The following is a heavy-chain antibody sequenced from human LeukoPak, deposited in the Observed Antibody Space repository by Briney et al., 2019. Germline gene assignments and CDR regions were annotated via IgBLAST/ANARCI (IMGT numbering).Heavy chain of an antibody. D-gene: IGHD4-17*01. CDR2: INPSDGGT. V-gene: IGHV1-46*01. CDR3: ARATSYGANDY. CDR1: GYTFTTYF. Sequence: ASVKVSCKASGYTFTTYFIHWVRQVPGHGLEWMGIINPSDGGTTYAQQFQGRVTMTRDTSTSTVHMELSSLRSEDTAVYYCARATSYGANDYWGQGTLVTVSS. J-gene: IGHJ4*02.